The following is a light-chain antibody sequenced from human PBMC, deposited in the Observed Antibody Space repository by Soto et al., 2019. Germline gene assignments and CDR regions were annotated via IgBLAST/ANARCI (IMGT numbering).Light chain of an antibody. J-gene: IGKJ1*01. CDR1: QSISNW. Sequence: DTQLTQSPSTLSAFVGDRVTITCRASQSISNWLAWYQQKPGKAPKLLIYKASSLESGVPSRFSGSGSRTEFTLTISSLQPDDFATYYCQQYNSTFGQGTKVEIK. CDR3: QQYNST. CDR2: KAS. V-gene: IGKV1-5*03.